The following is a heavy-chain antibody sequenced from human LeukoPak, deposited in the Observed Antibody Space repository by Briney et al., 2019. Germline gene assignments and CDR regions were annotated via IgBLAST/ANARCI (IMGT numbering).Heavy chain of an antibody. CDR1: GYSISSGYY. CDR3: VLSYYYYHYMDV. CDR2: IYHSGST. V-gene: IGHV4-38-2*01. J-gene: IGHJ6*03. Sequence: PSETLSLTCAVSGYSISSGYYWGWIRQPPGKGLEWIGSIYHSGSTYYNPSLKSRVTISVDTSKNQFSLKLSSVTAADTAVYYCVLSYYYYHYMDVWGKGTTVTVSS.